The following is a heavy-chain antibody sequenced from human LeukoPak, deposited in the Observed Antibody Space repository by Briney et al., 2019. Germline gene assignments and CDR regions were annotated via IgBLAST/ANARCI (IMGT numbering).Heavy chain of an antibody. Sequence: GGSLRLPCAASEFTFSNYAMSWVRQPPGKGLEWVSTISGSGDNTYYADSVKARFTISRDNSKNTLYLQMNSLRAEDTAVYYCARDEHQFYHSSTGRFDYWGQGTLVTVSS. CDR3: ARDEHQFYHSSTGRFDY. D-gene: IGHD2-8*02. V-gene: IGHV3-23*01. J-gene: IGHJ4*02. CDR2: ISGSGDNT. CDR1: EFTFSNYA.